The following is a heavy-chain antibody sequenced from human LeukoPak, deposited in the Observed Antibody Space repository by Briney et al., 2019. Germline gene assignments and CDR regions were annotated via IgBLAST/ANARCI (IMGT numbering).Heavy chain of an antibody. V-gene: IGHV3-23*01. CDR3: AKGTVTTWVVVAFDI. CDR1: GFTFSTYS. J-gene: IGHJ3*02. Sequence: GGSLRLSCAASGFTFSTYSMNWVRQAPGKGLEGVSAISGSGGSTYYADSVKGRFTISRDNSKNTLYLQMNSLRADDTAVYYCAKGTVTTWVVVAFDIWGQGTMVTVSS. CDR2: ISGSGGST. D-gene: IGHD4-17*01.